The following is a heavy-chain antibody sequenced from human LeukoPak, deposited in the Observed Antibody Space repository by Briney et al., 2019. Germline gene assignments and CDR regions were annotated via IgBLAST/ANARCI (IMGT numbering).Heavy chain of an antibody. J-gene: IGHJ4*02. Sequence: SETLSLTCTVSGVSISSSNSYWGWIRQPPGKGLEWIGSIYYSGYTYYNASLKSQVSISIDASKNQFSLRLTSVTAADTAVYYCARQTGSGLFILPGGQGTLVTVSS. CDR3: ARQTGSGLFILP. CDR1: GVSISSSNSY. V-gene: IGHV4-39*01. CDR2: IYYSGYT. D-gene: IGHD3/OR15-3a*01.